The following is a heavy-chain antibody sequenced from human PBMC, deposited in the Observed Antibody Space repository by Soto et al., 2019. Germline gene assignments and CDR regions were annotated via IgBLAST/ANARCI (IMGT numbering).Heavy chain of an antibody. CDR3: ARGGSIVVEPAAMNYYYYGMDV. D-gene: IGHD2-2*01. CDR1: GGSISSGDYY. V-gene: IGHV4-30-4*01. Sequence: QVQLQESGPGLVKPSQTLSLTCTVSGGSISSGDYYWSWIRQPAGKSLEWIGYIYYSGSTYYNPSLKSRVSISVDTSKNQFSLKLSSLTAADTAVYYCARGGSIVVEPAAMNYYYYGMDVWGQGSTVTVSS. J-gene: IGHJ6*02. CDR2: IYYSGST.